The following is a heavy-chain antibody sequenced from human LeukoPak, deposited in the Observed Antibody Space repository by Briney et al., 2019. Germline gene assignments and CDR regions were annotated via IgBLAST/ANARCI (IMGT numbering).Heavy chain of an antibody. J-gene: IGHJ1*01. V-gene: IGHV1-69*13. CDR1: GGTFSSYA. Sequence: SVKVSCKASGGTFSSYAISWVRQAPGQGLEWMGGIIPIFGTANYAQKFQGRVTITADESTSTAYMELSSLRSEDTAVYYCVRGRTIFGVSSALQHWGQGTLVTVSS. D-gene: IGHD3-3*01. CDR2: IIPIFGTA. CDR3: VRGRTIFGVSSALQH.